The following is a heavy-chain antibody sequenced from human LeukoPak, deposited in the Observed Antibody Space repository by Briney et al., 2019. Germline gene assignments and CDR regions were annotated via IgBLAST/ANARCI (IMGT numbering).Heavy chain of an antibody. V-gene: IGHV3-30*03. J-gene: IGHJ5*02. CDR3: ARDGGPPDYVWGTYRYTNSFDP. CDR2: ISFDGSHK. CDR1: GFTFSSYG. Sequence: TGGSLRLSCAASGFTFSSYGMHWVRQTPGKGLEWVAVISFDGSHKDYADSVKGRFTVSRDNSKGTLYLEMDSLRAEDTAVYYCARDGGPPDYVWGTYRYTNSFDPWGQGTLVTVSS. D-gene: IGHD3-16*02.